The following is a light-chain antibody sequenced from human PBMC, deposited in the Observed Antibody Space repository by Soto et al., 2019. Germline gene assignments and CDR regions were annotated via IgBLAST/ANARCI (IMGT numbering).Light chain of an antibody. CDR1: RGIIIW. J-gene: IGKJ1*01. CDR3: QQYSAYPWT. V-gene: IGKV1-5*03. CDR2: QAS. Sequence: DIKMTKFPLGLSPSVGDRFFLTCRASRGIIIWLAWYQQKPGRAPKLLIYQASSLESEVPSRFSGSGSGTEFTLIISSLQPDDFATYYCQQYSAYPWTFGQGTKVEIK.